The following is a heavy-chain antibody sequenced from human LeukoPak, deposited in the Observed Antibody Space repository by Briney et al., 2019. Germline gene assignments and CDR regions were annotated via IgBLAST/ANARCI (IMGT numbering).Heavy chain of an antibody. V-gene: IGHV3-30*13. CDR2: ISYDGSDK. J-gene: IGHJ4*02. CDR1: GFTFSSYG. CDR3: AKDAAKELDS. Sequence: GGSLRLSCAASGFTFSSYGMHWVRQAPGKGLEWVAVISYDGSDKYYADSVKGRFTVSRDNSKDMLYLQMNSLRTEDTAIYFCAKDAAKELDSWGQGTLVTVSS.